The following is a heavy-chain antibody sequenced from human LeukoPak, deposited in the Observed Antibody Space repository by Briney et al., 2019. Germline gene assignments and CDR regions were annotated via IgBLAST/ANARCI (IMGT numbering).Heavy chain of an antibody. V-gene: IGHV3-23*01. J-gene: IGHJ4*02. Sequence: GGSLRLSCAASGFTFSSYAMSWVRQAPGKGLEWVSAISGSGGSTYYVDSVKGRFTISRDNSKNTLYLQMNSLRAEDTAVYYCAKDTKGIAAAGTWDYWGQGTLVTVSS. CDR1: GFTFSSYA. D-gene: IGHD6-13*01. CDR3: AKDTKGIAAAGTWDY. CDR2: ISGSGGST.